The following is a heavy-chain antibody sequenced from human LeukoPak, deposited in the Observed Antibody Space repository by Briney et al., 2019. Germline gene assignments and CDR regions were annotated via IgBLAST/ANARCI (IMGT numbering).Heavy chain of an antibody. V-gene: IGHV1-2*02. CDR3: ARGFGTSWYDY. J-gene: IGHJ4*02. CDR2: TNSNSGAT. CDR1: GYTFTANY. Sequence: ASVKVSCKTSGYTFTANYMHWVRQAPGQGLEWVGWTNSNSGATSYAQKSQGRVTMTRDTSISTAYMELSRLTPDDTAVYYCARGFGTSWYDYWGQGTLVTVSS. D-gene: IGHD6-13*01.